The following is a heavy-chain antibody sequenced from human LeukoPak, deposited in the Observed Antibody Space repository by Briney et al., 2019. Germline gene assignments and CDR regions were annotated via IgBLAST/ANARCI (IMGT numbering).Heavy chain of an antibody. D-gene: IGHD2-15*01. CDR1: DGSISSYY. V-gene: IGHV4-59*01. J-gene: IGHJ4*02. CDR2: IYYSGST. Sequence: PSETLSLTCTVSDGSISSYYWSWIRQPPGKGLEWIGYIYYSGSTNYNPSLKSRVTISVDTSKDQFSLKLSSVTAADTAVYYCARAPGETRVYCSGGSCYSEAKYYFDYWGQGSLVTVSS. CDR3: ARAPGETRVYCSGGSCYSEAKYYFDY.